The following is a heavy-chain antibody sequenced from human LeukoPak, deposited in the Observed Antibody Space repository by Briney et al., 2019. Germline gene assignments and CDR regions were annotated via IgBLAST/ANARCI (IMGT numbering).Heavy chain of an antibody. CDR2: ISGSGGST. V-gene: IGHV3-23*01. CDR1: GFTFSSYA. D-gene: IGHD3-22*01. J-gene: IGHJ6*03. CDR3: AKGTYYYDSSGYRDYYYYMDV. Sequence: GGSLRLSCAAFGFTFSSYAMSWVRQAPGKGLEWVSAISGSGGSTYYADSVKGRFTISRDNSKNTLYLQMNSLRAEDTAVYYCAKGTYYYDSSGYRDYYYYMDVWGKGTTVTVSS.